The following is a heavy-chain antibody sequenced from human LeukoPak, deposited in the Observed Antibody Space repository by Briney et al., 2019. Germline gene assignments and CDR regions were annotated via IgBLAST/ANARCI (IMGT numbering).Heavy chain of an antibody. D-gene: IGHD1-1*01. CDR2: IIPIFGTA. J-gene: IGHJ5*02. CDR3: ARDLGGPTSLPWFDP. V-gene: IGHV1-69*13. Sequence: SVKVSCKASGYTFTSYAISWVRQAPGQGLEWMGGIIPIFGTANYAQKFQGRVTITADESTSTAYMELSSLRSEDTAVYYCARDLGGPTSLPWFDPWGQGTLVTVSS. CDR1: GYTFTSYA.